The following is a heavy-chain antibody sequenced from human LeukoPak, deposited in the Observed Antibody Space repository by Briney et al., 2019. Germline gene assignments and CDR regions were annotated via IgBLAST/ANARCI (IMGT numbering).Heavy chain of an antibody. CDR2: ISGYNGNT. V-gene: IGHV1-18*01. Sequence: ASVKVSCKAPGYTFSNYGITWVRQAPGQGLEWMGWISGYNGNTNYAQKLQGRVTVTTDTSTSTAYMELRSLRSDDTALYYCARDRANGTYYFDYWGQGSLVTVSS. CDR1: GYTFSNYG. D-gene: IGHD2-8*01. J-gene: IGHJ4*02. CDR3: ARDRANGTYYFDY.